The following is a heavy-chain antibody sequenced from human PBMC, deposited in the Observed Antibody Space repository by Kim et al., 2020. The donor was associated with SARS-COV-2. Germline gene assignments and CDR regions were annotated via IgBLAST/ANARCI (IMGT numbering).Heavy chain of an antibody. J-gene: IGHJ4*02. CDR1: GYTFSNNG. V-gene: IGHV1-3*04. CDR3: ARGGPFSWSGSPFDC. Sequence: ASVKVSCKASGYTFSNNGIDWVRRAPGQRLEWMGWINIGNGNTEYSEKFYDRLTITRDTSASASYLELSRLTSEDSGVYYCARGGPFSWSGSPFDCWGQG. CDR2: INIGNGNT. D-gene: IGHD3-10*01.